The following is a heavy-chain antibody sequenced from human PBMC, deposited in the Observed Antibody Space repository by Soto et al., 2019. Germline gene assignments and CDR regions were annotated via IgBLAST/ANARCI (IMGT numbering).Heavy chain of an antibody. CDR2: MNPNSGNT. V-gene: IGHV1-8*01. Sequence: QVQLVQSGAEVKKPGASVKVSCKAYGYTFTSYDINWVRQATGQGLEWMGWMNPNSGNTGYAQKFQGRVTMTRNTSINTAYMELSSLRAEDTAVYYCARPPRSGYYYGMDVWGQGTTDTVSS. CDR1: GYTFTSYD. J-gene: IGHJ6*02. CDR3: ARPPRSGYYYGMDV. D-gene: IGHD3-10*01.